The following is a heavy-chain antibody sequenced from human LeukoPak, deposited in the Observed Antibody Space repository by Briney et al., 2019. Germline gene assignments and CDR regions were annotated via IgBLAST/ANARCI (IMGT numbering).Heavy chain of an antibody. D-gene: IGHD3-9*01. CDR1: GFTFSSYS. CDR2: ISSSSSYI. J-gene: IGHJ6*02. V-gene: IGHV3-21*01. Sequence: GGSLRLSCAASGFTFSSYSMNWVRQAPGKGLEWVSSISSSSSYIYYADSVKGRFTISRDNAKNSLYLQMNSLRGEDTAVYYCARGFLRPGPRYFDWSPYYYYYGMDVWGQGTTVTVSS. CDR3: ARGFLRPGPRYFDWSPYYYYYGMDV.